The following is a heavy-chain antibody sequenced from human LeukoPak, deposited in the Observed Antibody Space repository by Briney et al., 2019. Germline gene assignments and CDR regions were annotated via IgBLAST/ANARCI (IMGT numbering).Heavy chain of an antibody. CDR2: INPNSGGT. CDR1: GYTFTGYY. V-gene: IGHV1-2*02. J-gene: IGHJ4*02. D-gene: IGHD3-3*01. CDR3: ATDLRFLDRVFDY. Sequence: ASVKVSCKASGYTFTGYYMHWVRQAPGQGLEWMGWINPNSGGTNYAQKFQGRVTMTEDTSTDTAYMELSSLRSEDTAVYYCATDLRFLDRVFDYWGQGTLVTVSS.